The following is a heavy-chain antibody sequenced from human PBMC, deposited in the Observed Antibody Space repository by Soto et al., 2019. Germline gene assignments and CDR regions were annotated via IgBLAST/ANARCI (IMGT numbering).Heavy chain of an antibody. V-gene: IGHV1-18*01. CDR1: SYTFTSYG. D-gene: IGHD3-10*01. CDR3: ARDKGDGSGSYYGY. Sequence: QVQLVQFGAEVKKPGASVKVACRASSYTFTSYGITWVRQAHGQGFEWMGWISAYNGNTNYAQKLQGRVTMTTDTSTSTAYMELRSLRSVDTAVFYCARDKGDGSGSYYGYWGQGTLVTVSS. CDR2: ISAYNGNT. J-gene: IGHJ4*02.